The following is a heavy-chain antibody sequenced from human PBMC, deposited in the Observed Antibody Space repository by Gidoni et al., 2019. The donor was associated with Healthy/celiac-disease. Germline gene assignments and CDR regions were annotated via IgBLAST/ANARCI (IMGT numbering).Heavy chain of an antibody. CDR2: ISAYNGNT. Sequence: QVQLVQSGAEVKKPGASVKVSSKASGYTFTSYGISWVRQVPGQGLAWLGWISAYNGNTNYAQTLQGRVTMTTDTSTSTAYMVLRSLRSDDTAVYYCAREDDPYGMDVWGQGTTVTVSA. CDR1: GYTFTSYG. D-gene: IGHD1-1*01. V-gene: IGHV1-18*01. CDR3: AREDDPYGMDV. J-gene: IGHJ6*01.